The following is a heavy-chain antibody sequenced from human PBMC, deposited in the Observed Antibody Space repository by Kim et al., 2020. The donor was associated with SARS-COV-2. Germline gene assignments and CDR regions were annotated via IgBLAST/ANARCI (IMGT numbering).Heavy chain of an antibody. CDR2: IWYDGSNK. V-gene: IGHV3-33*06. J-gene: IGHJ4*02. D-gene: IGHD6-19*01. Sequence: GGSLRLSCAASGFTFSSYGMHWVRQAPGKGLEWVAVIWYDGSNKYYADSVKGRFTISRDNSKNTLYLQMNSLRAEDTAVYYCAKDVRQWLVQYYFDYWGQGTLVTVSS. CDR3: AKDVRQWLVQYYFDY. CDR1: GFTFSSYG.